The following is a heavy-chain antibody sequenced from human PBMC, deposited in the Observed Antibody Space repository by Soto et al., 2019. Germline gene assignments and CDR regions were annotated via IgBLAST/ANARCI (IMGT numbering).Heavy chain of an antibody. D-gene: IGHD6-6*01. CDR2: ISGGGDGT. CDR1: GFTFSTFA. V-gene: IGHV3-23*01. CDR3: AKERPTTSSSKMDV. J-gene: IGHJ6*04. Sequence: EGSLRLSCAASGFTFSTFAMSWVRQAPGKGLEWVSTISGGGDGTYYADSVKGRFSISRDNSKNTMYLQMDSLRAEDTAVYYCAKERPTTSSSKMDVWGKGTTVTVSS.